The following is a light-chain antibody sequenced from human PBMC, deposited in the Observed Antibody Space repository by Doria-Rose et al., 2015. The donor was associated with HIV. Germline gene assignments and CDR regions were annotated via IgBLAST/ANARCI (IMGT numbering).Light chain of an antibody. CDR1: QGITDR. CDR3: QKYDSAPLT. Sequence: DIRLTQSPSSLSASVGDRVTITCRASQGITDRLAWYQQRPGRVPKLLIYGASTLQSGVPSRFNGSGSGTDFTLTITSLQPGDVATYFCQKYDSAPLTFGQGTRLDI. V-gene: IGKV1-27*01. CDR2: GAS. J-gene: IGKJ5*01.